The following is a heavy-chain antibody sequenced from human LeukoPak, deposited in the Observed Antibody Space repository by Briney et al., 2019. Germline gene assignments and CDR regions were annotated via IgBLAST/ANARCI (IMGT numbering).Heavy chain of an antibody. V-gene: IGHV4-38-2*01. Sequence: PSETLSLTCAVSGYSISSGYFWGWIRQPPGKGLEWIGSIHHGGSTPYNPSLKSRVTISLDTSKNQFSLNLNSVTAADTAVYYCARLGMGNGQQFLQHWGQGTLVTVSS. D-gene: IGHD5-24*01. J-gene: IGHJ1*01. CDR2: IHHGGST. CDR3: ARLGMGNGQQFLQH. CDR1: GYSISSGYF.